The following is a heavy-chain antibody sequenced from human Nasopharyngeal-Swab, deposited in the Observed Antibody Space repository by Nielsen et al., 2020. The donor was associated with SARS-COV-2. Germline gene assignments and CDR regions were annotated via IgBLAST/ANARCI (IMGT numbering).Heavy chain of an antibody. CDR2: IYYSGST. J-gene: IGHJ4*02. D-gene: IGHD5-24*01. V-gene: IGHV4-59*01. Sequence: SETLPLTCTVSGGSISSYYWGWIRQPPGKGLEWIGYIYYSGSTNYNPSLKSRVTISVDTSKNQFSLKLSSVTAADTAVYYCARAGGWLQWIDYWGQGTLVTVSS. CDR3: ARAGGWLQWIDY. CDR1: GGSISSYY.